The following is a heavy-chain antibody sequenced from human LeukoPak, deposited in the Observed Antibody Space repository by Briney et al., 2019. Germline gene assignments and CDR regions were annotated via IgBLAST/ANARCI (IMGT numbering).Heavy chain of an antibody. V-gene: IGHV1-18*04. Sequence: AASVKVSFKASGYTFTTYGISWVRQAPGQGLEWMGWISAYNGNTNYAQKLQGRVTMTTDTSTSTAYMELRSLRSDDTAVYYCARANYCGSGSYYYYYGMDVWGKGTTVTVSS. CDR3: ARANYCGSGSYYYYYGMDV. D-gene: IGHD3-10*01. CDR1: GYTFTTYG. J-gene: IGHJ6*04. CDR2: ISAYNGNT.